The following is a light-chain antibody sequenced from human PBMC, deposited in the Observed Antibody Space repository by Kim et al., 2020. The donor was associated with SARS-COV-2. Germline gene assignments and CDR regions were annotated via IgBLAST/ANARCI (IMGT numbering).Light chain of an antibody. CDR1: QSVSSN. CDR3: QQYNNWPRT. CDR2: GAS. J-gene: IGKJ1*01. Sequence: EIVMTQSPATLSVSPGERATLSFRASQSVSSNLAWYQQKPGQAPRLLIYGASTRATGIPARFSGSGSGTESTLTISSLQSEDFAVYYSQQYNNWPRTFGQGTKVDIK. V-gene: IGKV3-15*01.